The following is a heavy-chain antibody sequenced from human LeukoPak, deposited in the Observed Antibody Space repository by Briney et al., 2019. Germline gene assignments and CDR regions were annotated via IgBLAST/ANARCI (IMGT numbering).Heavy chain of an antibody. CDR3: TRLGYYDMDV. V-gene: IGHV3-73*01. CDR2: IRSKANSYAT. J-gene: IGHJ6*03. Sequence: GGSLRLSCAASGFTFSGSAMHWVRQAPGKGLEWVGRIRSKANSYATAYAASVKGRFTISRDDSKNTAYLQMNSLKTEDTAVYYCTRLGYYDMDVWGKGTTVTVSS. CDR1: GFTFSGSA.